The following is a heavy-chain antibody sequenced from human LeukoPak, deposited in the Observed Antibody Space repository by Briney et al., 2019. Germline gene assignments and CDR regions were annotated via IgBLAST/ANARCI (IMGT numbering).Heavy chain of an antibody. CDR2: MNPNSGNT. V-gene: IGHV1-8*03. D-gene: IGHD4-17*01. CDR1: GYTFTSYD. J-gene: IGHJ5*02. Sequence: ASVKVSCKASGYTFTSYDINWVRQATGQGLEWMGWMNPNSGNTGYAQKFQGRVTITRNTSISTAYMELSSLRSEDTAVYYCAMTWDYGDYLGNWFDPWGQGTLVTVSS. CDR3: AMTWDYGDYLGNWFDP.